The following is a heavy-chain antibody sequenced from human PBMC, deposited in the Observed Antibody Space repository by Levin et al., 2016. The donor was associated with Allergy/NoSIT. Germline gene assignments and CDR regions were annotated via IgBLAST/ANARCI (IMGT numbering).Heavy chain of an antibody. CDR1: GYAFTNYG. CDR3: ARGESIADYFDS. V-gene: IGHV1-18*01. CDR2: ITGHNGNT. Sequence: ASVKVSCKTSGYAFTNYGISWVRQAPGQGLEWMGSITGHNGNTHYLQKLQGRISMTTDTSTSTAYMELRSLRSDDTAIYYCARGESIADYFDSWGQGTRVTVSS. D-gene: IGHD6-6*01. J-gene: IGHJ4*02.